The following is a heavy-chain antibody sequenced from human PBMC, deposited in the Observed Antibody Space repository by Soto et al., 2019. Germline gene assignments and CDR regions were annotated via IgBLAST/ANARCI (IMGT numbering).Heavy chain of an antibody. V-gene: IGHV5-51*01. D-gene: IGHD6-13*01. CDR1: GYSFTSYW. CDR2: IYPGDSDT. J-gene: IGHJ6*02. CDR3: ARQQGIAAAGTRYYYGMDV. Sequence: PGESLKISCEGSGYSFTSYWIGWVRQMPGKGLEWMGIIYPGDSDTRYSPSFQGQVTISADKSISTAYLQWSSLKASDTAMYYCARQQGIAAAGTRYYYGMDVWGQGTTVTVSS.